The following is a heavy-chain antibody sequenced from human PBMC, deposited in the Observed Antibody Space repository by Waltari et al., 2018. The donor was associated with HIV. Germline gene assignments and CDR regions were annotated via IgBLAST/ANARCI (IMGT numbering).Heavy chain of an antibody. CDR1: GGSFKGYF. Sequence: VRLDQWGSGLLNPSQTLSLTCAVYGGSFKGYFWNWVRRTPGRGPEWIGDVNYRGDTNYNPSLKSRASLSSDTSKNQFSLRLTSLTAADSATYYCARAYNSGPTPHNYYYYGIDVWGRGTTVIVSS. J-gene: IGHJ6*02. CDR2: VNYRGDT. CDR3: ARAYNSGPTPHNYYYYGIDV. V-gene: IGHV4-34*01. D-gene: IGHD6-19*01.